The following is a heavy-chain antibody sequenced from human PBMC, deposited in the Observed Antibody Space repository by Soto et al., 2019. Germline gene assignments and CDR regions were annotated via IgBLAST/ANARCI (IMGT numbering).Heavy chain of an antibody. CDR1: GGTFSSYA. V-gene: IGHV1-69*13. J-gene: IGHJ6*02. Sequence: ASVKVSCKASGGTFSSYAISWVRQAPGQGLEWMGGIIPIFGTANYAQKFQGRVTITADESTSTAYMELSSLRSEDTAVYYCARSSLSYYYGMDVWGQGTAVTVSS. CDR2: IIPIFGTA. CDR3: ARSSLSYYYGMDV.